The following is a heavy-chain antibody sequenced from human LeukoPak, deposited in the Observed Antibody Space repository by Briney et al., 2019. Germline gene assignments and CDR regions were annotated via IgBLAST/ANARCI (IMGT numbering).Heavy chain of an antibody. CDR2: INWNGGST. J-gene: IGHJ4*02. V-gene: IGHV3-20*04. D-gene: IGHD6-19*01. Sequence: GGSPRLSCAASGFTFDDYGMSWVRQAPGKGLEWVSGINWNGGSTGYADSVKGRFTISRDNAKNSLYLQMNSLRAEDTALYYCARDPIAVAGTYYFDYWGQGTLVTVSS. CDR1: GFTFDDYG. CDR3: ARDPIAVAGTYYFDY.